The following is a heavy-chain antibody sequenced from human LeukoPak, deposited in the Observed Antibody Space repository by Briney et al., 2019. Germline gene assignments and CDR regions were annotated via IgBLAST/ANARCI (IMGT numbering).Heavy chain of an antibody. CDR3: ARGGYCSSTSCYPGYYYMDV. J-gene: IGHJ6*03. Sequence: ASVKVSCKASGYTFTSYGISWVRQAPGQGLEWMGWISAYNGNTNYAQKLQGRVTMTTDTSTSTAYMELRCLRSDDTAVYYCARGGYCSSTSCYPGYYYMDVCGKGTTVTVSS. CDR1: GYTFTSYG. CDR2: ISAYNGNT. V-gene: IGHV1-18*01. D-gene: IGHD2-2*01.